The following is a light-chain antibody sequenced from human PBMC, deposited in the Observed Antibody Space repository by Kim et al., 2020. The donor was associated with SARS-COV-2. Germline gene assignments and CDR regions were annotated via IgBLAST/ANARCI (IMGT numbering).Light chain of an antibody. Sequence: SSELTRDPAVSVALGQTVRITCQGDSLRSYYASWYQQKPGQAPVLVIYGKINRPSGIPDRFSGSSSGNTASLTITGAQAEDEADYYCNSRDSSGNHVVFGGGTQLTVL. J-gene: IGLJ2*01. CDR2: GKI. CDR1: SLRSYY. V-gene: IGLV3-19*01. CDR3: NSRDSSGNHVV.